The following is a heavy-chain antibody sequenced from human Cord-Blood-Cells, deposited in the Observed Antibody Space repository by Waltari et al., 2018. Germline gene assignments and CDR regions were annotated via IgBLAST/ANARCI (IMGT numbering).Heavy chain of an antibody. D-gene: IGHD5-18*01. CDR3: ARGYSYGYDY. CDR1: GFTFSSYW. V-gene: IGHV3-7*01. CDR2: IKQDGSEK. J-gene: IGHJ4*02. Sequence: EVQLVESGGGLVQPGGSLRLSCAASGFTFSSYWMSWVRQAPGKWVEWVANIKQDGSEKYYVDAVKGRFTISRDNAKNSLYLQMNSLRAEDTAVYYCARGYSYGYDYWGQGTLVTVSS.